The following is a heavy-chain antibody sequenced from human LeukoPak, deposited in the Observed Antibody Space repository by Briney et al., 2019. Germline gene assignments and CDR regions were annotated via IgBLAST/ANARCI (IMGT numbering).Heavy chain of an antibody. Sequence: PSQTLSLTCAVSGGSISSGGYSWSWIRQPPGKGLEWIGYISYSGNTYYNPSLKSRLSISIDTSKNQFSLKLSSVTAADTAVYYCARGERYDFHFDYWGQGTLVTVSS. CDR2: ISYSGNT. J-gene: IGHJ4*02. V-gene: IGHV4-30-4*07. CDR1: GGSISSGGYS. CDR3: ARGERYDFHFDY. D-gene: IGHD3-3*01.